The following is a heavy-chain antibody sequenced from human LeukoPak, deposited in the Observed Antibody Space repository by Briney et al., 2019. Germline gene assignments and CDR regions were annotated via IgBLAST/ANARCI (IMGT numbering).Heavy chain of an antibody. Sequence: GGSLRLSCAASGFTFSSYRMNWVRQAPGKGLEWVSSISSSSSYIYYADSVKGRFTISRDNAKNSLYLQMNSLRAEDTAVYYCARVGTGYYDFWSGYYPEDYWGQGTLVTVSS. CDR2: ISSSSSYI. D-gene: IGHD3-3*01. J-gene: IGHJ4*02. CDR3: ARVGTGYYDFWSGYYPEDY. V-gene: IGHV3-21*01. CDR1: GFTFSSYR.